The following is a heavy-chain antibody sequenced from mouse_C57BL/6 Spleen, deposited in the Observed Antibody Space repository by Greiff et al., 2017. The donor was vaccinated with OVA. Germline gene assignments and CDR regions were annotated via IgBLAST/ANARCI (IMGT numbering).Heavy chain of an antibody. CDR2: INPSSGYT. J-gene: IGHJ4*01. V-gene: IGHV1-7*01. D-gene: IGHD1-1*01. Sequence: VKLVESGAELAKPGASVKLSCKASGYTFTSYWMHWVKQRPGQGLEWIGYINPSSGYTKYNQKFKDKATLTVDKSSSTAYMQLSSLTSEDSAVYYCARSLLLRLVGGDYAMDYWGQGTSVTVSS. CDR1: GYTFTSYW. CDR3: ARSLLLRLVGGDYAMDY.